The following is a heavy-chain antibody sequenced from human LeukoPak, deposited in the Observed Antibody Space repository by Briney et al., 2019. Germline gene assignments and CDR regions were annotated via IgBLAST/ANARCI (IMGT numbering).Heavy chain of an antibody. CDR2: IKQDGSEK. CDR3: ARDFRTGAYVMYFDS. V-gene: IGHV3-7*01. D-gene: IGHD1/OR15-1a*01. CDR1: GFTFNIYW. J-gene: IGHJ4*02. Sequence: GGSLRLSCAASGFTFNIYWMNWVRQAPGKGLEWVANIKQDGSEKYYVDSVKGRFTISRDNAKNSLYLQMNYLRAEDTAVYYCARDFRTGAYVMYFDSWGQGTLVTVSS.